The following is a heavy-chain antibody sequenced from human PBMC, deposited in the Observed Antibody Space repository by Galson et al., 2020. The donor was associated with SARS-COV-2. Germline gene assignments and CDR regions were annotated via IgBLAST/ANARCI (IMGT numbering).Heavy chain of an antibody. Sequence: GGSLRLSCAASGFTYSSYAMHWVRQAPGKGLEWVAVISYDGSNKYYADSVKGRFTISRDNSKNTLYLQMNSLRAEDTAVYYCARTYSGSYLNWFDPWGQGTLVTVSS. CDR2: ISYDGSNK. J-gene: IGHJ5*02. CDR1: GFTYSSYA. D-gene: IGHD1-26*01. V-gene: IGHV3-30*01. CDR3: ARTYSGSYLNWFDP.